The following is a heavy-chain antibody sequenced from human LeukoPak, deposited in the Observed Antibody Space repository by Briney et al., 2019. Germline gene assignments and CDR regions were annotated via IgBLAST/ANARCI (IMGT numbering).Heavy chain of an antibody. Sequence: PGGSLRLSCAASEFTFSTYNMNWVRQAPGKGLEWVSSISSGGSYIYYPGSVKGRFTISRDNAKNSLYLQMNSLRAEDTAVYYCARETSSCSGGSCYYGMDVWGQGTTDTVSS. D-gene: IGHD2-15*01. V-gene: IGHV3-21*01. CDR2: ISSGGSYI. J-gene: IGHJ6*02. CDR1: EFTFSTYN. CDR3: ARETSSCSGGSCYYGMDV.